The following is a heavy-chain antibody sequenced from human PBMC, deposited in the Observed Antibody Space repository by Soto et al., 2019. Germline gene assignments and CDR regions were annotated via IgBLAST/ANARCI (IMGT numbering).Heavy chain of an antibody. CDR2: IKSKTDGGTT. J-gene: IGHJ4*02. CDR1: GGNFGNVW. V-gene: IGHV3-15*07. D-gene: IGHD3-10*01. CDR3: TTDSTDLYYYGSGSHTDY. Sequence: GRPMRLSCAASGGNFGNVWMNWIRQAPGKGLAWVGRIKSKTDGGTTDYAAPVKGRFTISRDDSKNTLYLQMNSLKTEDTAVYYCTTDSTDLYYYGSGSHTDYWGQGTLVTVSS.